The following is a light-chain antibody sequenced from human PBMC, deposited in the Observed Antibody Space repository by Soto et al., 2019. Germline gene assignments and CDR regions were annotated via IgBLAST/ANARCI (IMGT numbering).Light chain of an antibody. CDR2: RNY. CDR1: ISNIGDND. CDR3: AVWDDSLSGVV. J-gene: IGLJ2*01. V-gene: IGLV1-47*01. Sequence: QSVLTQPPSASGTPGQRVTFSCSGSISNIGDNDVFWYQQLPGTAPKLLIYRNYERPSGVPDRFSGSKSGTSASLAISGLRSEAEADYYCAVWDDSLSGVVFGGGTKLTVL.